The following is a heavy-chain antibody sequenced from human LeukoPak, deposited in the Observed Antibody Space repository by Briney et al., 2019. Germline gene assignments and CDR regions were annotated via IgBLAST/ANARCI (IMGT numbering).Heavy chain of an antibody. CDR2: IYYSGST. CDR1: GGSISIGGYY. CDR3: AKLYSSRNSYYFDY. Sequence: PSQTLSLTCTVSGGSISIGGYYWSWIRQHPGKGLEWIGYIYYSGSTYYNPSLKSRVTISVDTSKNQFSLKLSSVTAADTAVYYCAKLYSSRNSYYFDYWGQGTLVTVSS. D-gene: IGHD6-13*01. V-gene: IGHV4-31*03. J-gene: IGHJ4*02.